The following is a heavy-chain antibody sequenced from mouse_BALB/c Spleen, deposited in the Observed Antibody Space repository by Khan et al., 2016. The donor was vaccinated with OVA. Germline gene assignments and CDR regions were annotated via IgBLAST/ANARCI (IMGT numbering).Heavy chain of an antibody. Sequence: VQLQESGAELVRPGVSVKISCKGSGYTFTDFTMHWVKQSHAMSLEWIGVISTYYGDATYNQKFKDKATMTVDKSSSTAYMELARLTSEDSAIXCVTKGGGGNRFAYWGQGTLVTVSA. CDR3: TKGGGGNRFAY. V-gene: IGHV1S137*01. CDR2: ISTYYGDA. J-gene: IGHJ3*01. CDR1: GYTFTDFT.